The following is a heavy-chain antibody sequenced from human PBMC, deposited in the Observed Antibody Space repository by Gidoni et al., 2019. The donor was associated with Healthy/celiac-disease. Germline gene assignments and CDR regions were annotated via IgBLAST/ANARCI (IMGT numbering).Heavy chain of an antibody. CDR2: IWYDGSNK. CDR1: GFTFSSYG. V-gene: IGHV3-33*01. D-gene: IGHD5-18*01. CDR3: ARDWNIGYSYGSVFDY. Sequence: QVQLVESGGGVVQPGRSLRLSCAASGFTFSSYGMHWVRQAPGKGLEWVAVIWYDGSNKYYADSVKGRFTISRDNSKNTLYLQMNSLRAEDTAVYYCARDWNIGYSYGSVFDYWGQGTLVTVSS. J-gene: IGHJ4*02.